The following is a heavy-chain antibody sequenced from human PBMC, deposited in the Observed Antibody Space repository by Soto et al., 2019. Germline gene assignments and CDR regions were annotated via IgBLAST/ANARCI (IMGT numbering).Heavy chain of an antibody. CDR1: GGSITSHY. CDR3: ARKVANTWWYFEL. D-gene: IGHD5-12*01. Sequence: SETLSLTCSVSGGSITSHYWSWIRQPPGKGLEWIAYISYSGNSNYNPSLKSRVTVSADTSKDQLSLQLTYVTAVDTLVYYCARKVANTWWYFELWGGGNLVTVTS. J-gene: IGHJ2*01. V-gene: IGHV4-59*11. CDR2: ISYSGNS.